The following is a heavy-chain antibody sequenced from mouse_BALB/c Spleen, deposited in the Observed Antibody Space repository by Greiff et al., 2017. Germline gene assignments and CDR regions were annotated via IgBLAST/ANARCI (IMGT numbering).Heavy chain of an antibody. J-gene: IGHJ4*01. Sequence: EVKLVESGAELVKPGASVKLSCTASGFNIKDTYMHWVKQRPEQGLEWIGRIDPANGNTKYDPKFQGKATITADTSSNTAYLQLSSLTSEDTAVDYCASGLLRYGAMDYWGQGTSVTVSS. D-gene: IGHD1-1*01. CDR3: ASGLLRYGAMDY. CDR2: IDPANGNT. CDR1: GFNIKDTY. V-gene: IGHV14-3*02.